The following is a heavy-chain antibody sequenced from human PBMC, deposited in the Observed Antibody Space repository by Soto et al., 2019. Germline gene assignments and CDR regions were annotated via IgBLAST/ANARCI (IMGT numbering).Heavy chain of an antibody. CDR1: GFTFSSSA. CDR2: IVVGSDNR. V-gene: IGHV1-58*01. CDR3: AREVITGTTYYGMDV. Sequence: ASVKVSCKASGFTFSSSAVQWVRQARGQRLEWIGWIVVGSDNRNYAQKFQERVTITRDMSTSTAYMELRSLRSEDTAVYYCAREVITGTTYYGMDVWGQGTTVTVSS. D-gene: IGHD1-7*01. J-gene: IGHJ6*02.